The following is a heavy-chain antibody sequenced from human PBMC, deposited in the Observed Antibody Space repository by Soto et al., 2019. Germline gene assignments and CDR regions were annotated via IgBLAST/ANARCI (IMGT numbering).Heavy chain of an antibody. Sequence: ASVKVSCKASGYTFTRYGITWVRQAPGQGLEWMGWISAHDGHTNSAQKLQDRVTMTTDTITSTAYMDLRSLRSDDTAVYYCARGQGEYWSRGSCYANYYYNGMDVWGQ. CDR1: GYTFTRYG. CDR3: ARGQGEYWSRGSCYANYYYNGMDV. J-gene: IGHJ6*02. V-gene: IGHV1-18*01. CDR2: ISAHDGHT. D-gene: IGHD2-15*01.